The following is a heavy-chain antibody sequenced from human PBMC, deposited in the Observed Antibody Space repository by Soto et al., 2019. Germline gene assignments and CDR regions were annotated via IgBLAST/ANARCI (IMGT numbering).Heavy chain of an antibody. D-gene: IGHD3-9*01. CDR3: ARGPPYYDMTAPYYYYHYMDV. J-gene: IGHJ6*03. V-gene: IGHV3-64*01. CDR2: ISSNGGST. Sequence: EVQLVESGGGLVQPGGSLRLSCAASGFTFSSYAMHWVRQAPGKGLEYVSAISSNGGSTYYANSVKGRFTISRDNSKNTLYLQMGRLRAEDMAVYYCARGPPYYDMTAPYYYYHYMDVWGKGTTVTVSS. CDR1: GFTFSSYA.